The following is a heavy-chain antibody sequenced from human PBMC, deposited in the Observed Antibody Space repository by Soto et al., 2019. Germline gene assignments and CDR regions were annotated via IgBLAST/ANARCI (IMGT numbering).Heavy chain of an antibody. Sequence: GESLKISCKCSGYSFTSYWIGLVRQMPGKGLEWMGIIYPGDSDTRYSPSFQGQVTISADKSISTAYLQWSSLKASDTAMYYCARLSEGYYYYYGMDVWGQGTTVTVSS. V-gene: IGHV5-51*01. J-gene: IGHJ6*02. CDR3: ARLSEGYYYYYGMDV. CDR2: IYPGDSDT. D-gene: IGHD3-16*02. CDR1: GYSFTSYW.